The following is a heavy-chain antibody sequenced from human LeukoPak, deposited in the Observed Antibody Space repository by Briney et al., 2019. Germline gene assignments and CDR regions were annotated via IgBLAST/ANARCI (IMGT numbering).Heavy chain of an antibody. CDR2: ITGNDDRT. CDR1: GFTFSSAA. J-gene: IGHJ4*02. D-gene: IGHD3-22*01. Sequence: PGGSLRLSCAASGFTFSSAAMTWVRQAPGKGLEWVSTITGNDDRTYYADSVKGRFTISRDFSKNALLLQMNSLRVEDTAIYYCAKGPQVGSGYHPDYWGQGTLVTVSS. V-gene: IGHV3-23*01. CDR3: AKGPQVGSGYHPDY.